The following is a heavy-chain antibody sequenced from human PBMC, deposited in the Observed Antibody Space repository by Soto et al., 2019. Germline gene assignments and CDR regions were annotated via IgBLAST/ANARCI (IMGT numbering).Heavy chain of an antibody. J-gene: IGHJ5*02. Sequence: QITLKESGPTLVKPTQTLTLTCNISGISLSTSGVGVGWIRQPPGKALEWLALIYWNDEKRYSPSLRSRLTITKDSSKNQVVLTMTDMDPVDTAIYFCAHRPTPLTDGGGWFDPWGQGTLVTVSS. CDR3: AHRPTPLTDGGGWFDP. CDR2: IYWNDEK. D-gene: IGHD2-21*02. V-gene: IGHV2-5*01. CDR1: GISLSTSGVG.